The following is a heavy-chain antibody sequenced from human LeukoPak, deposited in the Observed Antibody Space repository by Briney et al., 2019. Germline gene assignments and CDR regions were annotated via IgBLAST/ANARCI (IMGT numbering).Heavy chain of an antibody. CDR2: LYYSGST. CDR3: ARHRTNYGAGSYYKGGTIFDY. D-gene: IGHD3-10*01. J-gene: IGHJ4*02. CDR1: GGSISSYY. V-gene: IGHV4-59*01. Sequence: SETLCLTCTVSGGSISSYYWSWIRQPPGKGLEWIGNLYYSGSTNYNPSLKSRVTISVDTSKNQFSLKLSSVTAANTAVDYCARHRTNYGAGSYYKGGTIFDYWGQGTLVTVSS.